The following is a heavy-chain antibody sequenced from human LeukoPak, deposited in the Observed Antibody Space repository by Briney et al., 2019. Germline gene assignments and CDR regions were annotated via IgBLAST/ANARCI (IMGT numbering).Heavy chain of an antibody. Sequence: PSETLSLTCTVSGGSISSYYWSWLRQPAGKGLEWIGRIYTSGSTNYNPSLKSRVTMSVDTSKNQFSLKLGSVTAADTAVYYCATSSGYQDAFDIWGQGTMVTVSS. J-gene: IGHJ3*02. V-gene: IGHV4-4*07. D-gene: IGHD3-22*01. CDR1: GGSISSYY. CDR3: ATSSGYQDAFDI. CDR2: IYTSGST.